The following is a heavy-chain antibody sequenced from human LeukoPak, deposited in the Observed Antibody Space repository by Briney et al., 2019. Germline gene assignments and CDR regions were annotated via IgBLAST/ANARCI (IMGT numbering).Heavy chain of an antibody. CDR1: YW. J-gene: IGHJ4*02. V-gene: IGHV5-51*01. D-gene: IGHD3-16*01. CDR3: ARLGVTGEFDY. Sequence: YWSWIRQPPGKGLEWMGIIYPGDSDATYSPSFQGQVTISADKSISTAYLQWSSLKASDTAMYFCARLGVTGEFDYWGQGTLVTVSS. CDR2: IYPGDSDA.